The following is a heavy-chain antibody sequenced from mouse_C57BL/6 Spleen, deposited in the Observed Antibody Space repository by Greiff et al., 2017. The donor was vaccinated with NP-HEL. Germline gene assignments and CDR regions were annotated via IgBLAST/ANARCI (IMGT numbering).Heavy chain of an antibody. J-gene: IGHJ1*03. CDR2: IYPRSGNT. CDR1: GYTFTSYG. Sequence: VQLQQSGAELAGPGASVKLSCKASGYTFTSYGISWVKQRTGQGLEWIGEIYPRSGNTYYNEKFKGKATLTADKSSSTAYMALRGLTSEDSAVYFCAKDYYGSSYGYFDVWGTGTTVTVSS. D-gene: IGHD1-1*01. CDR3: AKDYYGSSYGYFDV. V-gene: IGHV1-81*01.